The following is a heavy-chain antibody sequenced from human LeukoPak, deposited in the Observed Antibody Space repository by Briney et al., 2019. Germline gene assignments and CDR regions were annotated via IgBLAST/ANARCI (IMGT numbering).Heavy chain of an antibody. CDR2: ISGTGGST. Sequence: GGSLRLSCAASEFTFSRYAMSWVRQAPGKGLEWVSTISGTGGSTYYADSVKGRFTISRDNSKSTLYLQMSSLRADDTAIYYCAKTLYYDILPGYYVNWGQGILVTVSS. CDR3: AKTLYYDILPGYYVN. CDR1: EFTFSRYA. D-gene: IGHD3-9*01. V-gene: IGHV3-23*01. J-gene: IGHJ4*02.